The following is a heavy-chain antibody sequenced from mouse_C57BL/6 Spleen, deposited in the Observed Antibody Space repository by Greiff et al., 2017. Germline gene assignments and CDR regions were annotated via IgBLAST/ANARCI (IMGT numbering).Heavy chain of an antibody. CDR3: ARCSYVYDKAWFAY. J-gene: IGHJ3*01. CDR2: IDPADSYT. D-gene: IGHD2-2*01. V-gene: IGHV1-50*01. Sequence: VQLQQPGAELVKPGASVKLSCKASGYTFTSYWMQWVKQRPGQGLEWSGEIDPADSYTNYNQKFKGKATCTVDKSSSTAYMQLSSLTSEDSAVYYGARCSYVYDKAWFAYWGQGTLVTVSA. CDR1: GYTFTSYW.